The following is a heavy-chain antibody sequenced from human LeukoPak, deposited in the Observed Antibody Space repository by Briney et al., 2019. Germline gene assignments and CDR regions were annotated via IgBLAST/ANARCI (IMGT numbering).Heavy chain of an antibody. D-gene: IGHD3-22*01. CDR2: IYYSGST. V-gene: IGHV4-39*02. CDR3: AREHYYDSTAYLD. Sequence: PSETLSLTCTVSGGSISSSSYYWGWIRQPPGKGLEWIGSIYYSGSTYYNPPLKSRVTISVDTSKNHFSLKLTSVTAADTAVYYCAREHYYDSTAYLDWGQGTLVSVSS. CDR1: GGSISSSSYY. J-gene: IGHJ4*02.